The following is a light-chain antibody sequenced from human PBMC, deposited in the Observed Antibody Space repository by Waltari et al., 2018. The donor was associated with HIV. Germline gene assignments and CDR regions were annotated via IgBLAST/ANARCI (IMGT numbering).Light chain of an antibody. J-gene: IGKJ2*02. V-gene: IGKV1-5*03. CDR1: QTVDRW. CDR3: QQYSTYSCT. CDR2: RAS. Sequence: DIQMTQIPSFLSASVGDRVTITCRASQTVDRWLAWYQQKPGHAPKLLIYRASSLASGVPSRFSGSGSGTEFTLTISSLQPDDFATYYCQQYSTYSCTFGQGTKLDIK.